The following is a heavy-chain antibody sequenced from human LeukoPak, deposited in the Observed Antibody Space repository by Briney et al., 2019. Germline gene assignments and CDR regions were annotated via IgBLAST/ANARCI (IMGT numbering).Heavy chain of an antibody. CDR1: GYTFHAWY. CDR3: AREGPHYYDSSGYYYVRVAFDI. CDR2: INPNSGGT. J-gene: IGHJ3*02. D-gene: IGHD3-22*01. V-gene: IGHV1-2*02. Sequence: ASVKVSCKASGYTFHAWYIHWVRQAPGQGLEWMGWINPNSGGTNYAQKFQGRVTMTRDTSISTAYMELSRLRSDDTAVYYCAREGPHYYDSSGYYYVRVAFDIWGQGTMVTVSS.